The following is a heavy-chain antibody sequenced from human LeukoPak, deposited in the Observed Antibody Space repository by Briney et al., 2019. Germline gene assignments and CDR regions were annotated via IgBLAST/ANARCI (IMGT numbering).Heavy chain of an antibody. J-gene: IGHJ4*02. V-gene: IGHV4-4*07. Sequence: PSETLSLTCTVSGGSISSYYWSWIRQPAGKGLEWIGRIFTSGSTHYNPSLKSRVTMSVDTSKNQFSLKLSSVTAADTAVYYCARHAGGISATGTRPFDYWGQGTLVTVSS. D-gene: IGHD6-13*01. CDR1: GGSISSYY. CDR3: ARHAGGISATGTRPFDY. CDR2: IFTSGST.